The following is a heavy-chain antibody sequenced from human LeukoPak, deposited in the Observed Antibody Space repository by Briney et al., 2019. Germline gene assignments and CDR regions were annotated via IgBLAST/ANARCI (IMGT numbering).Heavy chain of an antibody. D-gene: IGHD2/OR15-2a*01. CDR3: AKDYLGDADAFDI. CDR1: GFTFSNYG. J-gene: IGHJ3*02. CDR2: ISGSGGST. Sequence: GGALRLSCAASGFTFSNYGMSWVRQAPVKGLEWVSAISGSGGSTHYADAVKGRFSISRDNFKNTLSLQMNSLRAEDTAVYYCAKDYLGDADAFDIWGQGTMVTVSS. V-gene: IGHV3-23*01.